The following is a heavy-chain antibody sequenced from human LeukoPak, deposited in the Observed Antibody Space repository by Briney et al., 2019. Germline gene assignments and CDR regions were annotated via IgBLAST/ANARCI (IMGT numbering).Heavy chain of an antibody. D-gene: IGHD4-17*01. CDR1: GYTFTNYA. V-gene: IGHV1-18*01. CDR3: ATVSTVTTGRAFDI. J-gene: IGHJ3*02. CDR2: ISAYNGNT. Sequence: ASVKVSCKASGYTFTNYAMNWVRQAPGQGLEWMGWISAYNGNTNYAQKLQGRVTMTEDTSTDTAYMELSSLRSEDTAVYYCATVSTVTTGRAFDIWGQGTMVTVSS.